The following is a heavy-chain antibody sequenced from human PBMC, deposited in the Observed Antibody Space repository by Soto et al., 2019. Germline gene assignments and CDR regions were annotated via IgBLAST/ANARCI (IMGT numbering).Heavy chain of an antibody. CDR3: ARGPSGYCDD. J-gene: IGHJ4*02. CDR2: IYYTGSP. CDR1: GGSISSGYYY. V-gene: IGHV4-30-4*01. Sequence: PSETLSLTCTVSGGSISSGYYYWNWIRQPPGKGLEWIGYIYYTGSPYYNPSLKSRVTISVDTSKNQFSLKLSSVTAADTAVYYCARGPSGYCDDCGQGSLVTLS. D-gene: IGHD2-21*02.